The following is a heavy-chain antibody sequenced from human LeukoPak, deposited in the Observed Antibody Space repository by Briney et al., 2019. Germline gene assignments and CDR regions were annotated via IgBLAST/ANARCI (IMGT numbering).Heavy chain of an antibody. D-gene: IGHD3-10*01. CDR2: MNPNSGNT. CDR3: ARAPFMVQGTYNWFDP. J-gene: IGHJ5*02. CDR1: GYTFTSYD. Sequence: ASVKVSCKASGYTFTSYDINWVRQATGQGLEWMGWMNPNSGNTGYAQKFQGRVTMTRNTSISTAYMELSSLRSEDTAVYYCARAPFMVQGTYNWFDPWGQGTLVTVSS. V-gene: IGHV1-8*01.